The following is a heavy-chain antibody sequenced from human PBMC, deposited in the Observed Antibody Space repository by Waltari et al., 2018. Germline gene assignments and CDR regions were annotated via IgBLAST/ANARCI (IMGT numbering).Heavy chain of an antibody. Sequence: QLQLQESGPGLVKPSETLSLTCTVSGGSISSSSYYWGWIRHPPGKGLEWIGSIYYSGSTYYNPSLKSRVTISVDTSKNQFSLKLSSVTAADTAVYYCARNNIVVVVAAFNWFDPWGQGTLVTVSS. CDR3: ARNNIVVVVAAFNWFDP. D-gene: IGHD2-15*01. V-gene: IGHV4-39*07. CDR1: GGSISSSSYY. CDR2: IYYSGST. J-gene: IGHJ5*02.